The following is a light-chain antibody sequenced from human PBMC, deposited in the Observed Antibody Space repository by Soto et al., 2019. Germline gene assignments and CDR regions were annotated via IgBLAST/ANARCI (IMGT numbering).Light chain of an antibody. V-gene: IGKV3-11*01. CDR1: QCIRDT. Sequence: EVVMTQSPATLSVSPGEGVSLSGSACQCIRDTLALYQHKPGPPPRLLISDASSRATGIPDMFSGSGSGTDFTLTINSLEPEDFAVYFCHQRAGWPPTFGEGSKVDNK. J-gene: IGKJ4*01. CDR3: HQRAGWPPT. CDR2: DAS.